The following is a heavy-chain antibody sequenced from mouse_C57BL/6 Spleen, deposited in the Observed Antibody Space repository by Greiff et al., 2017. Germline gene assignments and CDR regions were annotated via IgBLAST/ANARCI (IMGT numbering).Heavy chain of an antibody. CDR1: GYTFTSYG. D-gene: IGHD3-2*02. CDR3: ARLRPLFYAMEY. CDR2: IYPRSGNT. J-gene: IGHJ4*01. Sequence: QVQLQQSGAELARPGASVKLSCKASGYTFTSYGISWVKQRTGQGLEWIGEIYPRSGNTYYNEKFKGKATLTADKSSSTAYMELRSLTSEVSAVYCCARLRPLFYAMEYWGQGASVSVST. V-gene: IGHV1-81*01.